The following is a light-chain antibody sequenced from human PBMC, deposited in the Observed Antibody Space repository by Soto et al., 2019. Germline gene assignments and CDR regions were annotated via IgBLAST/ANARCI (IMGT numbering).Light chain of an antibody. V-gene: IGLV4-69*01. CDR1: SGHSSYA. CDR3: QTWVTGIQV. J-gene: IGLJ2*01. CDR2: LNSDGSH. Sequence: QPVLTQSPSASASLGASVKLTCTLSSGHSSYAIAWHQQRPEKGPRYLMKLNSDGSHNKGDGIPDRFSGSSSGAERYLTISSLQSEDEADYYCQTWVTGIQVFGGGTKLTVL.